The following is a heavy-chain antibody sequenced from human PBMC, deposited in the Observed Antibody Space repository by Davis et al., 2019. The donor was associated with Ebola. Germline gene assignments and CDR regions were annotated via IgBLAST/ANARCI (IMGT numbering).Heavy chain of an antibody. D-gene: IGHD5-18*01. V-gene: IGHV3-33*01. CDR3: ARSIGDTAMLEYPGNDY. CDR2: IWYDGSNK. J-gene: IGHJ4*02. CDR1: GFTFSSYG. Sequence: GGSLRLSCAASGFTFSSYGMHWVRQAPGKGLEWVAVIWYDGSNKYYADSVKGRFTISRDNSKNTLYLQMNSLRAEDTAVYYCARSIGDTAMLEYPGNDYWGQGTLVTVSS.